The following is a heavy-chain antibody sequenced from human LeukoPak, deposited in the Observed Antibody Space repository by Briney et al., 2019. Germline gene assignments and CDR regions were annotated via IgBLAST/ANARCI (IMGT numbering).Heavy chain of an antibody. D-gene: IGHD3-16*01. J-gene: IGHJ6*04. CDR1: GYTFINHD. V-gene: IGHV1-18*01. Sequence: GASVKVSCKASGYTFINHDISWVRQAPGQGLELMGWISGYNGNTNYVQKFQGRVTMTTDTSTTTAYMELRSLRSDDTAVYYCARDSRPSYGMDVWGKGTTVTVSS. CDR3: ARDSRPSYGMDV. CDR2: ISGYNGNT.